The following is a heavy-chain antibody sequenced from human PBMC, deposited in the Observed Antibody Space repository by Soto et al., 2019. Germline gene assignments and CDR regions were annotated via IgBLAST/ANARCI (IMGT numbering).Heavy chain of an antibody. Sequence: ETLSLTCTVSGGSISSYYWSWIRQPAGKGLEWIGRIYTSGSTNYNPSLKSRVTMSVDTSKNQFSLKLSSVTAADTAVYYCARDSRGAPPYYYYYGMDVWGQGTTVTVSS. J-gene: IGHJ6*02. CDR3: ARDSRGAPPYYYYYGMDV. V-gene: IGHV4-4*07. CDR2: IYTSGST. CDR1: GGSISSYY. D-gene: IGHD2-2*01.